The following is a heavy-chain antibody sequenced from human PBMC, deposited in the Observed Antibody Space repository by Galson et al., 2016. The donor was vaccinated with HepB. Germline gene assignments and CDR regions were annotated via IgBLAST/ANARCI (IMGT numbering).Heavy chain of an antibody. CDR1: GGSLSGYY. J-gene: IGHJ4*02. CDR2: ISNSGST. CDR3: TRGRGIAL. Sequence: ETLSLTCAVSGGSLSGYYWSWIRQPPGKGLEWIGEISNSGSTNHNPSLKSRVTISPDTSRNQFSLILTSVTAADTAVYYCTRGRGIALWGQGTLVTVSS. V-gene: IGHV4-34*01.